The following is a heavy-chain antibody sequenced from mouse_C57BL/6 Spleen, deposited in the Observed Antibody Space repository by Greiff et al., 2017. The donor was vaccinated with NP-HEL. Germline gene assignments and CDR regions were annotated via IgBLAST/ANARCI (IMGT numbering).Heavy chain of an antibody. CDR1: GYSFTGYY. CDR2: INPSTGGT. D-gene: IGHD2-5*01. V-gene: IGHV1-42*01. CDR3: AKYSNYGGYFDV. J-gene: IGHJ1*03. Sequence: EVQLQQSGPELVKPGASVKISCKASGYSFTGYYMNWVKQSPEKSLEWIGEINPSTGGTTYNQKFKAKATLTVDKSSSTAYMQLKSLTSEDSAVYYCAKYSNYGGYFDVWGTGTTVTVSS.